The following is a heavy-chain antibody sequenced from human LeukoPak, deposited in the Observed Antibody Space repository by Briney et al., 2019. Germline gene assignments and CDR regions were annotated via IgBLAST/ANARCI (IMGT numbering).Heavy chain of an antibody. Sequence: PGGSLRLSCAASGFTFSSYSMNWVRQAPGKGLEWVSSISSSSSYIYYADSVKGRLTISRDNAKNSLYLQMNSLRAEDTAVYYCAGGQLVTNDAFDIWGQGTMVTVSS. CDR1: GFTFSSYS. CDR2: ISSSSSYI. CDR3: AGGQLVTNDAFDI. D-gene: IGHD6-13*01. V-gene: IGHV3-21*01. J-gene: IGHJ3*02.